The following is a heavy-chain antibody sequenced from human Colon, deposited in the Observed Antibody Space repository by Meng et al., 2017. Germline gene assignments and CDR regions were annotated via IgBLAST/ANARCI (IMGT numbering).Heavy chain of an antibody. CDR2: ISGSGGST. CDR1: GFIFSTSA. D-gene: IGHD1-26*01. Sequence: GESLKISCAASGFIFSTSAMTWVRQAPGKGLEWVSSISGSGGSTYYADSVRGRFTVSRDNSKDTLYLQMNSLRVEDTAVYSCARDFRGSGNYGWFDPWGQGTLVPSPQ. V-gene: IGHV3-23*01. J-gene: IGHJ5*02. CDR3: ARDFRGSGNYGWFDP.